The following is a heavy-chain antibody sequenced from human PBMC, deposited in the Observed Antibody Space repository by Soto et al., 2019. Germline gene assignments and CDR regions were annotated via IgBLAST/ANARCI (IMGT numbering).Heavy chain of an antibody. J-gene: IGHJ4*02. V-gene: IGHV3-21*01. CDR2: ISSSSSYI. CDR3: ARSITMIVVVIEYYFDY. D-gene: IGHD3-22*01. Sequence: GGSLRLSCAASGFTFSSYSMNWVRQAPGKGLEWVSSISSSSSYIYYADSVKGRFTISRDNAKNSLYLQMNSLRAEDTAVYYCARSITMIVVVIEYYFDYWGQGTLVTVSS. CDR1: GFTFSSYS.